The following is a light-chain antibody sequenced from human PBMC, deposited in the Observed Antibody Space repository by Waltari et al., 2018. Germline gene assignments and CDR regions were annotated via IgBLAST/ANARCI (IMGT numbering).Light chain of an antibody. Sequence: EIVLTQSPSTLSLSPGERATLSCRASQSVSSNYLAWYQQKPGQAPRLLIYGASSRATGIPDRFSGSGSGTDFTLTIDRLEPEDFAVYYCQQYDNSPYTFGGGTQVEIK. CDR1: QSVSSNY. V-gene: IGKV3-20*01. J-gene: IGKJ4*01. CDR3: QQYDNSPYT. CDR2: GAS.